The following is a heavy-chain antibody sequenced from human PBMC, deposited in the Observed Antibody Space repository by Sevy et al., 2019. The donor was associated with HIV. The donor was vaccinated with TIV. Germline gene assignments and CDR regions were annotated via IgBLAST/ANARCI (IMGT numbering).Heavy chain of an antibody. CDR1: GYSISSGYY. V-gene: IGHV4-38-2*02. CDR3: AGENTDYGDYGWIDY. D-gene: IGHD4-17*01. Sequence: SETLSLTCAVSGYSISSGYYWGWIRQPPGKGLEWIGSIYNSGSTYYNPSLKSRVTISVDTSKNQFSLKLSSVTAADTTVYYCAGENTDYGDYGWIDYWGQGTLVTVSS. CDR2: IYNSGST. J-gene: IGHJ4*02.